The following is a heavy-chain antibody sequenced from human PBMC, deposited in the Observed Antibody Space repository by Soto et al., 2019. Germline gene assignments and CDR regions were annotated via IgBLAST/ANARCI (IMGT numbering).Heavy chain of an antibody. CDR2: ISGSGGSP. V-gene: IGHV3-23*01. CDR1: GLTFNDHT. CDR3: AKARCSGNSCYVPDY. J-gene: IGHJ4*01. Sequence: GGSLRLPWAAAGLTFNDHTRAWVRQAPGKGLEWVSSISGSGGSPSYADSVQGRFTISRDNSRNTLSLQMNSLRAEDTATYYCAKARCSGNSCYVPDYWGHGSLVTVSS. D-gene: IGHD2-15*01.